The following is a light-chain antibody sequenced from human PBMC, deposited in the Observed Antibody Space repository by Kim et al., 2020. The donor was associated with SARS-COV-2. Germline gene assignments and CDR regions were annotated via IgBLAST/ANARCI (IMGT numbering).Light chain of an antibody. V-gene: IGKV3-15*01. CDR3: QQYNNWPIT. Sequence: EIVMTHSPATLSVPPGGRATLSCRASQSISSNLAWYQQKPGQPPRLLIDVASTRATGIPARFSVSGSGTEFTLTISSLQSEDFAFYYCQQYNNWPITFGQGTRLEIK. CDR2: VAS. CDR1: QSISSN. J-gene: IGKJ5*01.